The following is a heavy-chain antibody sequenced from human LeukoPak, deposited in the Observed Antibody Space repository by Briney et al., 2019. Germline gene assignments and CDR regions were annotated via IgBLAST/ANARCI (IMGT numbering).Heavy chain of an antibody. CDR3: ASSVLWFGELFQFDY. J-gene: IGHJ4*02. CDR2: INAGNGNT. CDR1: GYTFTSYA. Sequence: ASVKVSCKASGYTFTSYAMHWVRQAPGQRLEWMGWINAGNGNTKYSQKFQGRVTITRDTSASTAYMELSSLRSEDTAVYYCASSVLWFGELFQFDYWGQGTLVTVS. V-gene: IGHV1-3*01. D-gene: IGHD3-10*01.